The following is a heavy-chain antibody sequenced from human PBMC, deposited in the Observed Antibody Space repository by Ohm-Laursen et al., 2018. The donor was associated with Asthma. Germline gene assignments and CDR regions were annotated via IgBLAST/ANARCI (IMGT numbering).Heavy chain of an antibody. V-gene: IGHV3-9*01. CDR3: ARVQGHCGGDCYSES. J-gene: IGHJ5*02. D-gene: IGHD2-21*02. Sequence: SLRLSCTASGFTFDDYAMHWVRQAPGKGLEWVSGISWNSGSIGYADSVKGRFTISRDDSKNTLNLQMSSLRGDDTAVYYCARVQGHCGGDCYSESWGQGTLVTVSS. CDR1: GFTFDDYA. CDR2: ISWNSGSI.